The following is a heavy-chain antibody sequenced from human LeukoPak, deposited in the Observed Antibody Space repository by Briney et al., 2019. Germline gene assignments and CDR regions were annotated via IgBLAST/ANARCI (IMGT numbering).Heavy chain of an antibody. V-gene: IGHV4-59*01. J-gene: IGHJ4*02. CDR2: IYYSGTT. CDR3: ARGVYIAAAQYGY. D-gene: IGHD6-13*01. Sequence: PSETLSLTCTVSGGSISSYYWCWLRQPPGKGLEWIGYIYYSGTTNYNPSLKSRVTISVDTSKNQFSLKLSSVTAADTAVYYCARGVYIAAAQYGYWGQGTLVTVSS. CDR1: GGSISSYY.